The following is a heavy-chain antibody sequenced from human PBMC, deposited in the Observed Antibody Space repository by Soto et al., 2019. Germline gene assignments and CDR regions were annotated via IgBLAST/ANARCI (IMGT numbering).Heavy chain of an antibody. J-gene: IGHJ6*02. CDR2: IYYSGST. D-gene: IGHD3-22*01. CDR1: GGSISSGGYY. CDR3: ARDIRRYYDSSGQYYYYYGIDV. Sequence: SETLSLTCTVSGGSISSGGYYWSWIRQHPGKGLEWIGYIYYSGSTYYNPSLKSRVTISVDTSKNQFSLKLSSVTAADTAVYYCARDIRRYYDSSGQYYYYYGIDVWGQGTPVTVSS. V-gene: IGHV4-31*03.